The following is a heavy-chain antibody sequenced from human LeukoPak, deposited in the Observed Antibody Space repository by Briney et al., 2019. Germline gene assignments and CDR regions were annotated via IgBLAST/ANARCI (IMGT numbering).Heavy chain of an antibody. CDR1: GGSISSSSYY. Sequence: PSETLSLTCTVSGGSISSSSYYWGWIRQPPGKGLEWIGSIYYSGSTYYNPSLKSRVTISVDTSKNQFSLKLSSVTAADTAVYYCARIQFLRVDYWGQGTLVTVSS. CDR3: ARIQFLRVDY. D-gene: IGHD3-16*01. J-gene: IGHJ4*02. V-gene: IGHV4-39*01. CDR2: IYYSGST.